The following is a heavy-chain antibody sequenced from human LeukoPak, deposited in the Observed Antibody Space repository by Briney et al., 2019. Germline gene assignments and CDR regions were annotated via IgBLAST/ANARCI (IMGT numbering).Heavy chain of an antibody. CDR1: GYTFTAYY. D-gene: IGHD2-2*01. V-gene: IGHV1-2*02. Sequence: ASVTVSCKASGYTFTAYYLHWVRQAPGQGREWMGWINPNTGGTNYAQKFQGRVTMTRNTSISAAYMEVTRLRSDETAVYYCARALVPAAQRLSSWGQGTLVTVSS. CDR2: INPNTGGT. CDR3: ARALVPAAQRLSS. J-gene: IGHJ5*02.